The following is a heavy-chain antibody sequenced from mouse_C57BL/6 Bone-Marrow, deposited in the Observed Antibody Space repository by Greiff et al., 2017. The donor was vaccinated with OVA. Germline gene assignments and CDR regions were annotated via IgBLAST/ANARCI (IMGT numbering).Heavy chain of an antibody. Sequence: QVQLKQSGAEPVRPGTSVKLSCKASGYTFTNYWIGWAKQRPGHGLEWIGDIFPGSGCTNYNEKFKGKATLTADKSSSTAYMQFSSLTSEDSAIYYSGKYDYGLDYWGQGTTLTVSS. CDR1: GYTFTNYW. D-gene: IGHD1-1*02. CDR2: IFPGSGCT. CDR3: GKYDYGLDY. J-gene: IGHJ2*01. V-gene: IGHV1-63*01.